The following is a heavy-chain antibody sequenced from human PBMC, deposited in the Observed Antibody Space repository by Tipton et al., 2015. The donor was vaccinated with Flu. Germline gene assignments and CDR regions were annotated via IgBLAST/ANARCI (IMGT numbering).Heavy chain of an antibody. D-gene: IGHD4-11*01. CDR2: IWYDGSNA. CDR1: GFTFSRYN. J-gene: IGHJ5*02. Sequence: SLRLSCAASGFTFSRYNMHWVRQDPGKGLEWVAVIWYDGSNAYHVDSVRGRFTISRDNSKNTLYLQMNSLRAEDTALYYCARDDFINLGSSPNWFGPCCQGTLFTGSS. CDR3: ARDDFINLGSSPNWFGP. V-gene: IGHV3-33*01.